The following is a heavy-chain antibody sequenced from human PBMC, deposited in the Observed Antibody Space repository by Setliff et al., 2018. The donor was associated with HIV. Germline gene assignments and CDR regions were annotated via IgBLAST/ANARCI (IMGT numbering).Heavy chain of an antibody. CDR3: ARVKLPWWRLTMFDF. CDR2: INPDTGNT. CDR1: GYDFKIYG. Sequence: ASVKVSCKASGYDFKIYGINWVRQVAGQGLEWMGWINPDTGNTSYPQNFPGRVTMTRNTSINPVYMELSSLRSEDTAIYFWARVKLPWWRLTMFDFWGQGTPVTVSS. J-gene: IGHJ4*02. D-gene: IGHD2-15*01. V-gene: IGHV1-8*01.